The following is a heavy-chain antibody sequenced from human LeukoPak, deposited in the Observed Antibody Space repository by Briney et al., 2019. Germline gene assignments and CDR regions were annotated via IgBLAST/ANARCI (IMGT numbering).Heavy chain of an antibody. CDR3: ARDLIVGTIIRYYFDY. V-gene: IGHV1-8*03. CDR2: MNPNSGNT. J-gene: IGHJ4*02. Sequence: ASVEVSCKASGYTFTSYDINWVRQATGQGLEWMGWMNPNSGNTGYAQKFQGRVTITRNTSISTAYMELSSLRSEDTAVYYCARDLIVGTIIRYYFDYWGQGTLVTVSS. CDR1: GYTFTSYD. D-gene: IGHD1-26*01.